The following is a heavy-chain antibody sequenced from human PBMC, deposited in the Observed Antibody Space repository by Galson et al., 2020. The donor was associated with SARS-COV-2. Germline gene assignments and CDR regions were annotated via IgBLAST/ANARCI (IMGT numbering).Heavy chain of an antibody. CDR3: ARDRGITGTTSGDY. CDR1: GFTFSSYS. V-gene: IGHV3-21*01. J-gene: IGHJ4*02. CDR2: ISSSSSYI. Sequence: GGSLRLSCAASGFTFSSYSMNWVRQAPGKGLEWVSPISSSSSYIYYADSVKGRFTISRDNAKNSLYLQMNSLRAEDTAVYYCARDRGITGTTSGDYWGQGTLVTVSS. D-gene: IGHD1-7*01.